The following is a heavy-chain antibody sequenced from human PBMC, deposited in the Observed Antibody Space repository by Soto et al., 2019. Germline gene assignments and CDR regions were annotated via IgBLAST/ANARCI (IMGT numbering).Heavy chain of an antibody. CDR1: GGSVSSGSYY. D-gene: IGHD3-10*01. J-gene: IGHJ4*02. CDR3: ARGSASRALWFGELLAFDY. CDR2: IYYSGST. Sequence: SETLSLTCTVSGGSVSSGSYYWSWIRQPPGKGLEWIGYIYYSGSTNYNPSLKSRVTISVDTSKNQFSLKLSSVTAADTAVYYCARGSASRALWFGELLAFDYWGQGTLVTVSS. V-gene: IGHV4-61*01.